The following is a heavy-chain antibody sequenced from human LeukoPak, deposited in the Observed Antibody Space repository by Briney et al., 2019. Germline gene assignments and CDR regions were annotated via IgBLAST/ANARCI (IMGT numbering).Heavy chain of an antibody. Sequence: SETLSLTCTVSGGSISSGGYYWSWIRQHPGKGLEWIGYIYYSGSTYYNPSLKSRVTISVDTSRNQFSLKLSSVTAADTAVYYCARDRAVTPGRIDYWGQGTLVTVSS. CDR3: ARDRAVTPGRIDY. V-gene: IGHV4-31*03. CDR1: GGSISSGGYY. CDR2: IYYSGST. D-gene: IGHD4-17*01. J-gene: IGHJ4*02.